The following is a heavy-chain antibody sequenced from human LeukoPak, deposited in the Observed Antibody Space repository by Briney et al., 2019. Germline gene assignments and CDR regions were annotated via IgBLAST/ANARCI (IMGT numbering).Heavy chain of an antibody. CDR3: ARDGYSGSYFLPNDAFDI. CDR2: IKQDGSEK. Sequence: GGSLRLSCAASGFTFSSYWMSWVRQAPGKGLEWVANIKQDGSEKYCVDSVKGRFTISRDNAKNSLYLQMNSLSAEDTAVYYCARDGYSGSYFLPNDAFDIWGQGTMVTVSS. V-gene: IGHV3-7*01. CDR1: GFTFSSYW. D-gene: IGHD1-26*01. J-gene: IGHJ3*02.